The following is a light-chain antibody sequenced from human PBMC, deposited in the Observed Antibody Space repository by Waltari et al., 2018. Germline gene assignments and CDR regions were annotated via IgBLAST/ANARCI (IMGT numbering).Light chain of an antibody. CDR2: EVT. J-gene: IGLJ2*01. Sequence: QSALTQPPSASGSPGQSVTLSCTGTSSDVGRYHFVPWYQQHPGKAPKPIISEVTRRPPGVPDRFSAFKSGNTASLTVSGLQAEDEADYYCCSYAGNKLIFGGGTKLTVL. CDR1: SSDVGRYHF. V-gene: IGLV2-8*01. CDR3: CSYAGNKLI.